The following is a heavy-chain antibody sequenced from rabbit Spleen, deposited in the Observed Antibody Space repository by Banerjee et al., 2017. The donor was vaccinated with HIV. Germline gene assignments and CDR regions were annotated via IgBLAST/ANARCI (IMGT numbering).Heavy chain of an antibody. D-gene: IGHD1-1*01. Sequence: LVESGGGLVKPGASLTLTCTASGFSFSRSYDMCWVRQAPGKGLEWIGCIYTGNGHTHYASWAKGRFTISITSSTTVTLQMTGLTAADTATYFCARDLDGVIGWNFYLWGPGTLVTVS. J-gene: IGHJ4*01. V-gene: IGHV1S40*01. CDR3: ARDLDGVIGWNFYL. CDR1: GFSFSRSYD. CDR2: IYTGNGHT.